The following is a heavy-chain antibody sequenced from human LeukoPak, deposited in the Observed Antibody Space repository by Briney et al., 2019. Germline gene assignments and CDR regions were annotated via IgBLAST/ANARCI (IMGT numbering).Heavy chain of an antibody. CDR1: GFTFSDYS. J-gene: IGHJ4*02. V-gene: IGHV3-48*01. D-gene: IGHD4-23*01. CDR2: ISSGGSTI. Sequence: GGSLRLSCAASGFTFSDYSMNWVRQAPGKGLEWVSYISSGGSTIYYADSVKGRFTISRDNAKNSLYLQMNSLRPEDTAVYYCARETAPSPDYGGNSVSYWGQGTLVTVSS. CDR3: ARETAPSPDYGGNSVSY.